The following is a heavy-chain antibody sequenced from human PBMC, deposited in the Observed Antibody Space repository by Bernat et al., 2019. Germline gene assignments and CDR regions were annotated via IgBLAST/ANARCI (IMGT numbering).Heavy chain of an antibody. Sequence: SLTCTVSGGSISSSSYYWGWIRQPPGKGLEWIGSIYYSGSTYYNPSLKSRVTKSVDTSKNQFSLKLSSVTAADTAVYYCASPGGVIAAAEYWGQGTLVTVS. CDR3: ASPGGVIAAAEY. D-gene: IGHD6-13*01. CDR1: GGSISSSSYY. J-gene: IGHJ4*02. V-gene: IGHV4-39*01. CDR2: IYYSGST.